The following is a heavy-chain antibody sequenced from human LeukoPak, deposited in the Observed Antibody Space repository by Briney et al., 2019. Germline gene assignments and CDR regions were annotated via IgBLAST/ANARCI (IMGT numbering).Heavy chain of an antibody. Sequence: SVKVSCKASGYTFTNYGISWVRQAPGQGLEWMGWISPFNGNTNYAQKFQGRVTMTTDTSTSTVYMELRSLRSDDTAVYYCARDLDIVVVAAALRHYGLDVWGQGTTVTVSS. D-gene: IGHD2-15*01. CDR1: GYTFTNYG. CDR3: ARDLDIVVVAAALRHYGLDV. CDR2: ISPFNGNT. V-gene: IGHV1-18*01. J-gene: IGHJ6*02.